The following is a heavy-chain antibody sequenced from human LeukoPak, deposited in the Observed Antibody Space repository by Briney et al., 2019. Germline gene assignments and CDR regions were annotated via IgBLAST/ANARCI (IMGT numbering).Heavy chain of an antibody. V-gene: IGHV3-48*04. J-gene: IGHJ4*02. CDR1: GFTFSSYA. D-gene: IGHD5-18*01. CDR2: IGSGGSPI. Sequence: GGCLRLSCAASGFTFSSYAMSWVRQAPGKGLEWVSYIGSGGSPIYYADSVRGRFSISRDNAKNSLYLQMSSLRAEDTAVYYCARVRYNSGYIFDYWGQGTLVTVSS. CDR3: ARVRYNSGYIFDY.